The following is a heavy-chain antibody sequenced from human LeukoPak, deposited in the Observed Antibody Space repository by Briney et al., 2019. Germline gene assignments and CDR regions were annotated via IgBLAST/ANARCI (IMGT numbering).Heavy chain of an antibody. D-gene: IGHD5-18*01. CDR1: GFTFSSYA. CDR3: TRREAFAAMVTNDY. CDR2: IRSKANSYAT. J-gene: IGHJ4*02. V-gene: IGHV3-73*01. Sequence: GGSLRLSCAASGFTFSSYAMHWVRQASGKGPEWVGRIRSKANSYATAYAASVKGRFTISRDDSKNTAYLQMSSLKTEATAVYYCTRREAFAAMVTNDYWGQGTLVTVSS.